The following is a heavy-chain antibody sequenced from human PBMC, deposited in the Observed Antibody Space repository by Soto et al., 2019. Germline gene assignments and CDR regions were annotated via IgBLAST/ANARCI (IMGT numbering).Heavy chain of an antibody. CDR3: AWSISP. D-gene: IGHD3-3*01. CDR1: GGSISSGGYY. Sequence: QVQLQESGPGLVKPSQTLSLTCTVSGGSISSGGYYWNWIRQHPGKGLEWIGYIYYSGITYYNPSRKTRVTISLDPSNNQFCLKWSSVTASGTAVYYCAWSISPWGERTLVTVSS. V-gene: IGHV4-31*03. J-gene: IGHJ5*02. CDR2: IYYSGIT.